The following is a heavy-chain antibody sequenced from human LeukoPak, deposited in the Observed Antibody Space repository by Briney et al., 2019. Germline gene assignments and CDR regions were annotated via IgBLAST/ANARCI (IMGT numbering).Heavy chain of an antibody. D-gene: IGHD3-10*01. Sequence: SETLSLTCTVSGASVSSGSYYWSWIRQPPGRGLEWIGYIYYGGNTKYNPSLKSRVTISVDPSKNQFSLNLRSVTAADTAVYYCTTDPDYMIGVYFDFWGQGTLATVSS. V-gene: IGHV4-61*01. CDR2: IYYGGNT. J-gene: IGHJ4*02. CDR1: GASVSSGSYY. CDR3: TTDPDYMIGVYFDF.